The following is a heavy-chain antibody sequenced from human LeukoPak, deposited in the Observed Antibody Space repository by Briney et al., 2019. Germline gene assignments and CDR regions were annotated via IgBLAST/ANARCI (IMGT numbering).Heavy chain of an antibody. CDR1: GFTFDDYT. CDR2: ISWDGGST. D-gene: IGHD6-19*01. CDR3: AKDRGGGWYEGFAFDY. V-gene: IGHV3-43*01. J-gene: IGHJ4*02. Sequence: GGSLRLSCAASGFTFDDYTMHWVRQAPGKGLEWVSLISWDGGSTYYADSVKGRFTISRDNSKNSLYLQMNSLRTEDTALYYCAKDRGGGWYEGFAFDYWGQGTLVTVSS.